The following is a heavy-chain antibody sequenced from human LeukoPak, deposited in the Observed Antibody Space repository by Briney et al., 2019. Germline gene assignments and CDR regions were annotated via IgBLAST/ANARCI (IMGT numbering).Heavy chain of an antibody. Sequence: PGGPLRLFCAASGFTFSSYEMNWVRQAPGKGLEWVSYISSSGSTIYYADSVKGRFTISRDNAKNSLYLQMNSLRAEDTAVYYCARVYSSSWYGVDYWGQGTLVTVSS. J-gene: IGHJ4*02. V-gene: IGHV3-48*03. CDR1: GFTFSSYE. CDR3: ARVYSSSWYGVDY. D-gene: IGHD6-13*01. CDR2: ISSSGSTI.